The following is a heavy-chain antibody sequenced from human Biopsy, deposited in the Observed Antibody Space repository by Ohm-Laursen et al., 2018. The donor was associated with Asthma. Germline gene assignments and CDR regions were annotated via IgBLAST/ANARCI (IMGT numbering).Heavy chain of an antibody. CDR3: AKWDTYYDFWSGYYTRYNYYYYGMDV. Sequence: SLRLSCAASGFTFSSYGMHWVRQAPGKGLEWVAVISYDGSNKYYADSVKGRFTISRDNSKNTLYLQMDSLTPDDTAVYYCAKWDTYYDFWSGYYTRYNYYYYGMDVWGQGTTVTVSS. CDR2: ISYDGSNK. CDR1: GFTFSSYG. J-gene: IGHJ6*02. V-gene: IGHV3-30*18. D-gene: IGHD3-3*01.